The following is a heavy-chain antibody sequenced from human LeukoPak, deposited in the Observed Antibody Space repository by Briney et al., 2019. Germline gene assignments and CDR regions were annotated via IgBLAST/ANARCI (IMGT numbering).Heavy chain of an antibody. V-gene: IGHV4-61*02. J-gene: IGHJ4*02. CDR3: WGGTSSGYYYNYFDY. CDR2: IYTSGST. Sequence: EPSETLSLTCTVSGGSISSGSYYWSWIRQPAGKGLEWIGRIYTSGSTNYNPSLKSRVTISVDTPKNQFSLKLSSVTAADTAVYYCWGGTSSGYYYNYFDYWGQGTLVTVSS. D-gene: IGHD3-22*01. CDR1: GGSISSGSYY.